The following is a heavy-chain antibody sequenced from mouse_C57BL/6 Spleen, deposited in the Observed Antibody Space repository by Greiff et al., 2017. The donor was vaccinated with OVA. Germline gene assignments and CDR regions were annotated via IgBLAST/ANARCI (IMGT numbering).Heavy chain of an antibody. CDR1: GYTFTSYW. J-gene: IGHJ2*01. D-gene: IGHD1-1*01. V-gene: IGHV1-50*01. CDR2: IDPSDSYT. CDR3: ARGTTVVASDY. Sequence: QVQLKQPGAELVKPGASVKLSCKASGYTFTSYWMQWVKQRPGQGLEWIGEIDPSDSYTNYNQKFKGKATLTVDTSSSTAYMQLSSLTSEDSAVYYCARGTTVVASDYWGEGTTLTGSS.